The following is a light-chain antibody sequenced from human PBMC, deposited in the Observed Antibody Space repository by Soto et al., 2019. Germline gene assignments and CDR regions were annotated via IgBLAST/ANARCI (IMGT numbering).Light chain of an antibody. V-gene: IGLV2-14*01. Sequence: QSVMTQPPSVSAAPGQKVTISCSGSSSNIGGNSVSWYQQLPGTAPKLIISEVSHRPSGVSNRFSGSKSGNTASLTISGLQAEDEADYYCSSYRRASTLYVIFGGGTKLTVL. CDR1: SSNIGGNS. J-gene: IGLJ2*01. CDR2: EVS. CDR3: SSYRRASTLYVI.